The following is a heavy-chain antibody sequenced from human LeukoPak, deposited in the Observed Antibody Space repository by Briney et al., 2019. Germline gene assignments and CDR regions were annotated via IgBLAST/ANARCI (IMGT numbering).Heavy chain of an antibody. CDR3: ARRFRSSSWTDY. CDR1: GYSFTTYW. J-gene: IGHJ4*02. D-gene: IGHD6-6*01. V-gene: IGHV5-51*01. Sequence: GESLRISCKGSGYSFTTYWIGWVRQMPGRGLEWMGIIYPGDSDTRYSPSFQGQVTISADKSISTAYLQWSSLKASDTAMYYCARRFRSSSWTDYWGQGTLVTVSS. CDR2: IYPGDSDT.